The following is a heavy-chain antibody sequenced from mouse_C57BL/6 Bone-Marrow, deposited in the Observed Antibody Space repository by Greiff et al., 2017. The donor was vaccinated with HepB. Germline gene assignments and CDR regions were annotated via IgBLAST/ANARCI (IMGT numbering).Heavy chain of an antibody. D-gene: IGHD2-4*01. CDR3: ANLYYDYDVGDY. Sequence: VQLQQSGAELARPGASVKLSCKASGYTFTSYGISWVKQRTGQGLEWIGESYPRSGNTYYNEKFKGKATLTADKSASTAYMELRSLTSEDSAVYFCANLYYDYDVGDYWGQGTLVTVSS. J-gene: IGHJ3*01. V-gene: IGHV1-81*01. CDR1: GYTFTSYG. CDR2: SYPRSGNT.